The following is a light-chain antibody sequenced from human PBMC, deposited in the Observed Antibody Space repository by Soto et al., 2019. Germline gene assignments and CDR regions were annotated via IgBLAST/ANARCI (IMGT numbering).Light chain of an antibody. CDR2: HNN. J-gene: IGLJ1*01. CDR3: QSFDNTYV. V-gene: IGLV1-40*01. Sequence: LINHNNKRPSGVPDRFSGSQSGTSASLAITGLQAEDEAVYYCQSFDNTYVFGTGTKVTVL.